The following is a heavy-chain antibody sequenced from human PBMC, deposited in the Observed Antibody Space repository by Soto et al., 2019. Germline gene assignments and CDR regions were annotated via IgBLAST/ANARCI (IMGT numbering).Heavy chain of an antibody. D-gene: IGHD2-15*01. J-gene: IGHJ5*02. CDR2: IFSNDEK. CDR1: GFSLSNARMG. V-gene: IGHV2-26*01. Sequence: SGPTAGEPTETLTLTCTVSGFSLSNARMGVSWIRQPPGKALEWLAHIFSNDEKSYSTSLKSRLTISKDTSKSQVVLTMTNMDPVDTATYYCARTYHDYSLSLFFDPWGQGTLVTVSS. CDR3: ARTYHDYSLSLFFDP.